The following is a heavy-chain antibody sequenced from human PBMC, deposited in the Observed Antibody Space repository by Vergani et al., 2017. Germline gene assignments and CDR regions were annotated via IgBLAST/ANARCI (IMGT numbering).Heavy chain of an antibody. CDR3: ARDSPGYGSGFDY. CDR2: IIPILGIG. CDR1: GGTFSSYT. J-gene: IGHJ4*02. Sequence: QVQLVQSGAEVKKPGSSVKVSCKASGGTFSSYTISWVRQAPGQGLEWMGRIIPILGIGNYAQKFQGRVTITADDSTSTAYMELSSQSSEDTAVYYWARDSPGYGSGFDYWGQGTLVTVSS. V-gene: IGHV1-69*08. D-gene: IGHD5-18*01.